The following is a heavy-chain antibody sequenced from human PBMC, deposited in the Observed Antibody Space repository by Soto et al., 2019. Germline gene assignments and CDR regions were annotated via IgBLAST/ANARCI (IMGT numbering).Heavy chain of an antibody. J-gene: IGHJ4*02. V-gene: IGHV4-31*03. Sequence: SETLSLTCTVSGGSISSGGYYWSWIRQHPGKGLEWIGYIYYSGSTYYNPSLKSRVTISVDTSKNQFSLKLSSVTAADTAVYYCASHVLRYFDWFPGFDYRGPRTLVPLSS. CDR2: IYYSGST. CDR3: ASHVLRYFDWFPGFDY. CDR1: GGSISSGGYY. D-gene: IGHD3-9*01.